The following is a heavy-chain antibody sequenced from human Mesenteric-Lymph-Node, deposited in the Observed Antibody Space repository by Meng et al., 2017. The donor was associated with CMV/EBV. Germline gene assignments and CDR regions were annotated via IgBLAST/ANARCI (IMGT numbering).Heavy chain of an antibody. V-gene: IGHV3-30*02. D-gene: IGHD2-15*01. Sequence: GESLKISCAASGLTFSSYAMHWVRQAPGKGLEWVAFIRFDGSSQYYADSVKGRFTISRDNSKNTLYLQMNTLTADDTAVYYCAKAASNGWYYFDFWGQGMLVTVSS. CDR3: AKAASNGWYYFDF. J-gene: IGHJ4*02. CDR2: IRFDGSSQ. CDR1: GLTFSSYA.